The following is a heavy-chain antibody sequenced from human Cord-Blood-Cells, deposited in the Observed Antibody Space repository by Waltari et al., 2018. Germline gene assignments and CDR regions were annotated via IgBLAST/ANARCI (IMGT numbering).Heavy chain of an antibody. CDR2: INHSGST. D-gene: IGHD2-21*01. Sequence: QVQLQQWDAGLLKPSETLSLTCAVYGGSFSGYYWSWIRQPPGKGLEWIGEINHSGSTNYNPSLKSRVTISVDTSKNQFSLKLSSVTAADTAVYYCARWAIRAYFDLWGRGTLVTVSS. CDR1: GGSFSGYY. J-gene: IGHJ2*01. CDR3: ARWAIRAYFDL. V-gene: IGHV4-34*01.